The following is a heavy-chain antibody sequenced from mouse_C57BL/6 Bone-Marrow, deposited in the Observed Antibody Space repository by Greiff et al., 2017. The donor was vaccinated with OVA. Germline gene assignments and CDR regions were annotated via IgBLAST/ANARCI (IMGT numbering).Heavy chain of an antibody. CDR1: GYTFTSYW. V-gene: IGHV1-59*01. J-gene: IGHJ1*03. D-gene: IGHD1-1*01. CDR2: IDPSDSYT. Sequence: QVQLQQPGAELVRPGTSVKLSCKASGYTFTSYWMHWVKQRPGQGLEWIGVIDPSDSYTNYNQKFKGKATLTVDTSSSTAYMQLSSLTSEDSAVYYCARDPITTVVPDVWGTGTTVTVSS. CDR3: ARDPITTVVPDV.